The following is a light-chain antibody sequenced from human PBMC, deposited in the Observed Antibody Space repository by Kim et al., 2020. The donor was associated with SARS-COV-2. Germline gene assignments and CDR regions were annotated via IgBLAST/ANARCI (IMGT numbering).Light chain of an antibody. J-gene: IGLJ3*02. Sequence: SYELTQPLSVSVALGQTASITCGGNNIGSKNVHWYQQKPGQAPVLVIYRDSNRPSGIPERFSGSSSGNTATLTISRAQAGDEADYYCQVWDSSTEEFGGGTQLTVL. CDR1: NIGSKN. V-gene: IGLV3-9*01. CDR3: QVWDSSTEE. CDR2: RDS.